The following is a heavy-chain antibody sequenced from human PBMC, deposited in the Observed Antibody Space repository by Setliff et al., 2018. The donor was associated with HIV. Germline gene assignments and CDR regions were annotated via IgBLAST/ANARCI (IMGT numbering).Heavy chain of an antibody. J-gene: IGHJ4*02. CDR2: IYSSGTT. Sequence: PSETLSLTCFVSGVSISDHCWGWIRQPPGKGLEWIGYIYSSGTTEYNPSVESRVTMSLYTSRDQFSLNLRAVTAADTAVYFCARLIHTGLLYFDFWGLGTLVTVSS. V-gene: IGHV4-4*09. D-gene: IGHD2-8*02. CDR1: GVSISDHC. CDR3: ARLIHTGLLYFDF.